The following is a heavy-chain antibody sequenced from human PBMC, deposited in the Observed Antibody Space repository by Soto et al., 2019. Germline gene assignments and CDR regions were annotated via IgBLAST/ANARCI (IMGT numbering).Heavy chain of an antibody. V-gene: IGHV1-3*01. D-gene: IGHD3-3*01. J-gene: IGHJ4*02. Sequence: QVHLVQSGAEVKKPGASVKVSCKASGYTFTSYAMHWVRQAPGQRLEWMGWINAGNGNTKYSQKFQGRVPNTRDTSASTAYMELSSLRSEDTAVYYCARGYEFWSGYYDYWGQGTLVTVSS. CDR3: ARGYEFWSGYYDY. CDR2: INAGNGNT. CDR1: GYTFTSYA.